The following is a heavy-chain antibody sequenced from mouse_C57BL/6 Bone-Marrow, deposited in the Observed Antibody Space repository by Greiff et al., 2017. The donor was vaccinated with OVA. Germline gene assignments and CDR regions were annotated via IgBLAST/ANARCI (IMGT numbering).Heavy chain of an antibody. D-gene: IGHD1-1*01. J-gene: IGHJ2*01. CDR2: ISSGGDYI. CDR3: TSYYYGSFDY. CDR1: GFTFSSYA. V-gene: IGHV5-9-1*02. Sequence: EVKLQESGEGLVKPGGSLKLSCAASGFTFSSYAMSWVRQTPEKRLEWVAYISSGGDYIYYADTVKGRFTISRDNARNTLYLQMSSLKSEDTAMYYCTSYYYGSFDYWGQGTTLTVSS.